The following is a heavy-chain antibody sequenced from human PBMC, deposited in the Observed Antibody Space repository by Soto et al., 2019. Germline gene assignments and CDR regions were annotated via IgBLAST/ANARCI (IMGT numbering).Heavy chain of an antibody. D-gene: IGHD6-13*01. CDR1: GGSISTSNW. CDR2: VYRTGST. Sequence: QVQLQESGPGLVKPSGTLSLTCAVSGGSISTSNWWSWVRQPPGKGLEWIGEVYRTGSTNYNPSLETRLTIPVDKSKTQFSLKLTSGTAADTAVYYCARARATIAAAAIFDCWGQGTLVTVSS. CDR3: ARARATIAAAAIFDC. V-gene: IGHV4-4*02. J-gene: IGHJ4*02.